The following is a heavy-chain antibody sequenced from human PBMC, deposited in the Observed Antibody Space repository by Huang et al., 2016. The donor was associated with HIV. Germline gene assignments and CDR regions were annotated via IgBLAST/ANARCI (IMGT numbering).Heavy chain of an antibody. CDR3: ARRLRYYYGSGRTSGYFDY. CDR1: GFTFSSYW. V-gene: IGHV3-7*01. D-gene: IGHD3-10*01. J-gene: IGHJ4*02. Sequence: EVQLVESGGGLVQPGGSLRLSCTASGFTFSSYWMSWVRKAPGKGLEWVANIKQDGSEKYYVDSVKGRFSIARDNAKNSLYLQMNSLRAEDTAVYYCARRLRYYYGSGRTSGYFDYWGQGTLVTVSS. CDR2: IKQDGSEK.